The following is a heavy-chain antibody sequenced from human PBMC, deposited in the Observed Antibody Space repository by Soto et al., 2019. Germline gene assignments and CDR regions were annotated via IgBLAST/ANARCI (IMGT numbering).Heavy chain of an antibody. J-gene: IGHJ4*02. CDR1: GYIITGYN. D-gene: IGHD6-13*01. CDR2: ISSGSSYI. CDR3: ARRRAAAGTLTFDY. Sequence: EVQLVESGGGLVKPGGSPRLSCAASGYIITGYNMNWVRQAPGKGLEWVSSISSGSSYIYYADSVKGRFTISRDNAKNSLYLQMNTLRAEDTALYYCARRRAAAGTLTFDYWGQGTRVTVSS. V-gene: IGHV3-21*01.